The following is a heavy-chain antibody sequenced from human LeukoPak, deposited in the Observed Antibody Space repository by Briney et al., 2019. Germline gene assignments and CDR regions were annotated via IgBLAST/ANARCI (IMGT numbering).Heavy chain of an antibody. Sequence: PGGSLRLSCAASGFTFDDYGMSWVRQAPGKGLEWVSYISSSSSTIYYADSVKGRFTISRDNAKNSLYLQMNSLRAEDTAVYYCARDQGPSWYCSGGSCYGAFDYWGQGTLVTVSS. CDR3: ARDQGPSWYCSGGSCYGAFDY. CDR2: ISSSSSTI. CDR1: GFTFDDYG. D-gene: IGHD2-15*01. V-gene: IGHV3-48*01. J-gene: IGHJ4*02.